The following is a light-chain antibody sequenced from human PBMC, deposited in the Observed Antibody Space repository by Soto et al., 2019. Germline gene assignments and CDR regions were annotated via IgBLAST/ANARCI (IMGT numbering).Light chain of an antibody. CDR1: QSVSSN. CDR2: GAS. Sequence: EIVMTQSPATLSVSPGERATLSCRASQSVSSNLAWYQQKPGQAPRLLIYGASTRATGIPARFSGSVSGTEFTLTISSLQSEDLAVYYCQQRGNWPPITFGQGTRLEIK. J-gene: IGKJ5*01. CDR3: QQRGNWPPIT. V-gene: IGKV3-15*01.